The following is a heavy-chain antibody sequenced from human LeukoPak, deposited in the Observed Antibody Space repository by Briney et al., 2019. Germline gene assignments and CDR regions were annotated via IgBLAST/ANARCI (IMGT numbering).Heavy chain of an antibody. CDR2: ISNDGSNQ. V-gene: IGHV3-30*09. CDR1: GFTFINNA. D-gene: IGHD3-22*01. CDR3: ARDQAYYYDSSGYYLFDY. J-gene: IGHJ4*02. Sequence: GRSLRLSCAASGFTFINNAMHWVRQAPGKGLEWVAVISNDGSNQYYADSVKGRFAISRDNAKNTLYLQMNSLRAEDTAVYYCARDQAYYYDSSGYYLFDYWGQGTLVTVSS.